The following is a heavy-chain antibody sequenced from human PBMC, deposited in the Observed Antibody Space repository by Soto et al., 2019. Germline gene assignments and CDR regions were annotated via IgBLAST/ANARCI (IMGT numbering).Heavy chain of an antibody. D-gene: IGHD6-13*01. V-gene: IGHV1-3*01. Sequence: ASVKVSCKASGYTFTSYAMHWVRQAPGQRLEWMGWINAGNGNTKYSKKFQGRVTITRDTSASTAYMELSSLRSEDTAVYYCATTGWQQLVVFDYWGQGTLVTSPQ. CDR3: ATTGWQQLVVFDY. CDR1: GYTFTSYA. J-gene: IGHJ4*02. CDR2: INAGNGNT.